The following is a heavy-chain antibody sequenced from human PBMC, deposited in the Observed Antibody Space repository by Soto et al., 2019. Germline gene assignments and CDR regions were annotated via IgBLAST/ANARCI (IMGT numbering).Heavy chain of an antibody. D-gene: IGHD4-17*01. CDR3: ARDITSDYGDYGGYY. J-gene: IGHJ4*02. CDR2: INSDGSSA. V-gene: IGHV3-74*01. Sequence: PGGSLRLSCAASGFTFSSYWMHWVRQAPGKGLVWVSRINSDGSSASYADSVKGRFTISRDNAKNTLYLQMNSLRAEDTAVYYCARDITSDYGDYGGYYWGQGTLVTVSS. CDR1: GFTFSSYW.